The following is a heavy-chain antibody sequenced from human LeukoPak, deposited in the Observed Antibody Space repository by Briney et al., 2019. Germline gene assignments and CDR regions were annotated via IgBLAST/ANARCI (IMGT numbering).Heavy chain of an antibody. CDR2: ISWNSGSI. J-gene: IGHJ4*02. Sequence: GVSLRLSCAASGFTFDDYAMHWVRQAPGKGLEWVSGISWNSGSIGYADSVKGRFTISRDNAKNSLYLQMNSLRAEDTALYYCAKGRSWYGPFDYWGQGTLVTVSS. D-gene: IGHD6-13*01. CDR1: GFTFDDYA. CDR3: AKGRSWYGPFDY. V-gene: IGHV3-9*01.